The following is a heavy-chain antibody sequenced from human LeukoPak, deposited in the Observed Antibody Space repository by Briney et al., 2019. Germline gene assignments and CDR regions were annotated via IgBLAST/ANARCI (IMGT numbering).Heavy chain of an antibody. Sequence: PSETLSLTCTVSGGSISSYYWSWIRQPPGKGLEWIGYIYYSGSTNYNPSLKSRVTISVDTSKNQFSLKLSSVTAADTAVYYCARTYYYDNSGFDYWGQGTLVTVSS. CDR2: IYYSGST. CDR3: ARTYYYDNSGFDY. D-gene: IGHD3-22*01. V-gene: IGHV4-59*08. J-gene: IGHJ4*02. CDR1: GGSISSYY.